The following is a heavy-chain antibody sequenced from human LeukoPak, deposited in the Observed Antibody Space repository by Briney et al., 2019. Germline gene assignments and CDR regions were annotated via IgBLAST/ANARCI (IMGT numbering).Heavy chain of an antibody. Sequence: ASVKVSCKASGYTFTSYGISWVRQAPGQGPEWMGWISAYNGNTNYAQKLQGRVTMTTDTSTSTAYMELRSLRSDDTAVYYCARGRKYYYDSSGSNWFDPWGQGTLVTVSS. CDR2: ISAYNGNT. D-gene: IGHD3-22*01. CDR3: ARGRKYYYDSSGSNWFDP. V-gene: IGHV1-18*01. CDR1: GYTFTSYG. J-gene: IGHJ5*02.